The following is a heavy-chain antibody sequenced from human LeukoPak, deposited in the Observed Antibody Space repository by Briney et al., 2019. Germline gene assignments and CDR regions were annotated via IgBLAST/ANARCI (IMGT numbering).Heavy chain of an antibody. D-gene: IGHD2-21*02. CDR3: ARQVTTVIVVVTATNWFDP. V-gene: IGHV4-39*01. Sequence: SETLSLTCTVSGGSISSSSYYWGWIRQPPGKGLEWIGSIYYSGSTYHNPSLKSRVTISVDTSKNQFSLKLSSVTAADTAVYYCARQVTTVIVVVTATNWFDPWGQGTLVTVSS. CDR2: IYYSGST. J-gene: IGHJ5*02. CDR1: GGSISSSSYY.